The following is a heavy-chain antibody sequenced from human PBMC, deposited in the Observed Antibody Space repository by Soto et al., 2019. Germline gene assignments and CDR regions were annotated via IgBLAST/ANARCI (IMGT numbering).Heavy chain of an antibody. CDR3: AREGALKPFSS. J-gene: IGHJ5*02. Sequence: GGSLRLSCSASGFSISNFGMFWVRQAPGRGLEWISFISRSHSDIYYADSVKGRFTISRDNSKNTLYLQMNSLRAEDTAVYYCAREGALKPFSSWGQGALVTVSS. CDR1: GFSISNFG. V-gene: IGHV3-48*01. CDR2: ISRSHSDI.